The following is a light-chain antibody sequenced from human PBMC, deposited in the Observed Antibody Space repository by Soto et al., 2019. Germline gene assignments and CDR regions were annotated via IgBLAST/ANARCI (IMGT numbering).Light chain of an antibody. CDR1: SGHSGYI. V-gene: IGLV4-60*03. Sequence: QLVLTQSSSASASLGSSVKLTCTLSSGHSGYIIAWHQQQPGKAPRYLMKLEGSGGYNKGSGIPDRFSGSSSGADRYLTISNLQSEDEADYYCETWDSNTWVFGGGTKLTVL. CDR3: ETWDSNTWV. J-gene: IGLJ3*02. CDR2: LEGSGGY.